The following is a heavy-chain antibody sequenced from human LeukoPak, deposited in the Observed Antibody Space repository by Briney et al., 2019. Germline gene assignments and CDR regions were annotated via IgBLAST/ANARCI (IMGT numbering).Heavy chain of an antibody. D-gene: IGHD3-3*01. CDR3: TRPWSGPNGDWFDP. Sequence: GGSLRLSCAASGLTFSGSAMHWVRQASGKGLEWVGRIRSKANSYATAYAASVKGRFTISRDDSKNTAYLQMDSLKTEDTAVYYCTRPWSGPNGDWFDPWGQGTLVTVSS. V-gene: IGHV3-73*01. CDR1: GLTFSGSA. J-gene: IGHJ5*02. CDR2: IRSKANSYAT.